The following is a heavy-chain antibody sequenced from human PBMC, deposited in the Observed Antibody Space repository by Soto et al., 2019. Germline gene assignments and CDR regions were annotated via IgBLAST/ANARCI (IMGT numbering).Heavy chain of an antibody. CDR3: AKAGTSGSVDWYFDL. Sequence: QVQLVESGGGVVQPGRSLRLSCAASGFTFSSYGMHWVRQAPGKGLEWVAVISYDGSNKYYADSVKGRFTISRDNSKNTLYLQMNSLRAEDTAVYYCAKAGTSGSVDWYFDLWGRGTLVTVSS. J-gene: IGHJ2*01. CDR1: GFTFSSYG. CDR2: ISYDGSNK. D-gene: IGHD3-10*01. V-gene: IGHV3-30*18.